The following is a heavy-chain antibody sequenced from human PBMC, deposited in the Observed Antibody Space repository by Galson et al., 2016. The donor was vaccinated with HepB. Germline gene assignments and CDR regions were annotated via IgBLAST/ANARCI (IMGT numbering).Heavy chain of an antibody. J-gene: IGHJ5*02. Sequence: SVKVSCKATGYTFTSYGISWVRQAPGQGLEWMGWISPYNGNTNYAQKSQGRVTMTTDTSTSTAYMELRSLRSDDTAVYYCARDRRVGRYCSGTGCYRWFDPWGQGTLVTVSS. CDR2: ISPYNGNT. CDR1: GYTFTSYG. V-gene: IGHV1-18*01. D-gene: IGHD2-2*01. CDR3: ARDRRVGRYCSGTGCYRWFDP.